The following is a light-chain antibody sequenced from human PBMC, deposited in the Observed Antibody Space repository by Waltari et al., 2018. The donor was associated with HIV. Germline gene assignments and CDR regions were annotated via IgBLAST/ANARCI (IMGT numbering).Light chain of an antibody. Sequence: SYELTQPPSVSVSPGQTARITCFGDALSNQYAYWYQQTSGQAPILVIFKDSERPSEIPERFSGSSSGTTVTLTISGVQAEDEADYYCQSVDTSGTWVFGGGTKLTVL. CDR3: QSVDTSGTWV. CDR1: ALSNQY. J-gene: IGLJ3*02. CDR2: KDS. V-gene: IGLV3-25*03.